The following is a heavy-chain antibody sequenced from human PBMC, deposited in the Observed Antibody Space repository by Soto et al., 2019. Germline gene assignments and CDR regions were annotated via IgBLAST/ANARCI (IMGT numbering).Heavy chain of an antibody. CDR2: IYAGDSDT. CDR3: ARRDGDAPEGSLEH. D-gene: IGHD1-1*01. CDR1: GYSFTSYW. V-gene: IGHV5-51*01. J-gene: IGHJ4*02. Sequence: PGESLKISCKGSGYSFTSYWIAWVRQMPGKGLEWMGIIYAGDSDTRYSPSSQGQVTISVDKSVSAAYLQWNSLKASDTAMYYCARRDGDAPEGSLEHWGQGTLVTVSS.